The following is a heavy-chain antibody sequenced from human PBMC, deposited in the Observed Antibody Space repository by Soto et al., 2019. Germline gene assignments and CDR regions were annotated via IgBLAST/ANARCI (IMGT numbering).Heavy chain of an antibody. D-gene: IGHD6-13*01. Sequence: GGSLRLSCAASGFTFSSYGMHWVRQAPGKGLEWVAVISYDGSNKYYADSVKGRFTISRDNSKNTLYLQMNSLRAEDTAVYYCAKDRGRSWYYYYYGMDVWGQGTKVTVSS. V-gene: IGHV3-30*18. CDR3: AKDRGRSWYYYYYGMDV. CDR1: GFTFSSYG. CDR2: ISYDGSNK. J-gene: IGHJ6*02.